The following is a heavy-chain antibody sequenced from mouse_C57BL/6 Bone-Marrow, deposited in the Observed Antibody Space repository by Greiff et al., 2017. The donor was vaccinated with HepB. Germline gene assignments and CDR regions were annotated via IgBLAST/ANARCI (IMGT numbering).Heavy chain of an antibody. CDR2: INPNYGTT. J-gene: IGHJ1*03. Sequence: EVKLVESGPALVKPGASVKISCKASGYSFTDYNMNWVKQSNGKSLEWIGVINPNYGTTSYNQKFKGKATLTVDQSSSTAYMQLNSLTSEDSAVYYCARRSHHYYGSSNWYFDVWGTGTTVTVSS. CDR3: ARRSHHYYGSSNWYFDV. V-gene: IGHV1-39*01. D-gene: IGHD1-1*01. CDR1: GYSFTDYN.